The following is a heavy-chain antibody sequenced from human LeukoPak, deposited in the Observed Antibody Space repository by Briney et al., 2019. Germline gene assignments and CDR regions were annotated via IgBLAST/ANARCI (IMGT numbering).Heavy chain of an antibody. D-gene: IGHD2-2*01. CDR3: ARSQLLYNWFDP. Sequence: SETLSLTCTVSGGSISSYYWSWIRQPPGKGLEWIGYIYYSGSTNYNPSLKSRVTISVDTSKNQFSLKLSSVTAADTAVYYCARSQLLYNWFDPWGQRTLVTVSS. CDR2: IYYSGST. CDR1: GGSISSYY. J-gene: IGHJ5*02. V-gene: IGHV4-59*01.